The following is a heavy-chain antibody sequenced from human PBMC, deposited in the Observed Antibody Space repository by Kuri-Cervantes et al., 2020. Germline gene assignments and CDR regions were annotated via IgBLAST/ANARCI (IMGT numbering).Heavy chain of an antibody. V-gene: IGHV3-23*01. D-gene: IGHD2-2*01. J-gene: IGHJ4*02. CDR2: ISGSGGST. CDR3: AKEVLRTGRIVVVPGASDY. Sequence: GESLKISCAASGFTFSSYAMSWVRQAPGKGLEWVSAISGSGGSTYYAGSVKGRFTISRDNSKNTLYLQMSSLRAEDTAVYYCAKEVLRTGRIVVVPGASDYWGQGTLVTVSS. CDR1: GFTFSSYA.